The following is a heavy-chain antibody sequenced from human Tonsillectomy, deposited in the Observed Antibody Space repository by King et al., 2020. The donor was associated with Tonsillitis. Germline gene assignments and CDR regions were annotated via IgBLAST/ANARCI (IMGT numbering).Heavy chain of an antibody. CDR3: ARQLSGYRYGYYYYYYMDV. J-gene: IGHJ6*03. CDR2: ISAYNGNT. Sequence: QLVQSGAEVKKPGASVKVSCKASGYTFTSYDISWVRQAPGQGLEWMGWISAYNGNTNYAEKFQGRVTLTTDTSTSTASMELRSLRSDDTAVYYCARQLSGYRYGYYYYYYMDVWGKGTTVTVSS. D-gene: IGHD5-18*01. V-gene: IGHV1-18*01. CDR1: GYTFTSYD.